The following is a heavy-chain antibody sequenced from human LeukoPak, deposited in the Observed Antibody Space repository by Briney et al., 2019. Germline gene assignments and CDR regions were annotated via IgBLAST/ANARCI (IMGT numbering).Heavy chain of an antibody. D-gene: IGHD1-1*01. CDR3: AKDLTTGTLSFDY. Sequence: GGSLRLSCAASGFTFSSYGMHWVRQAPGKGLEWVAVIWYDGSNKYYADSVKGRFTISRDNSKNTLYLQMNSLRAEDTAVYSCAKDLTTGTLSFDYWGQGTLVTVSS. CDR1: GFTFSSYG. CDR2: IWYDGSNK. V-gene: IGHV3-33*06. J-gene: IGHJ4*02.